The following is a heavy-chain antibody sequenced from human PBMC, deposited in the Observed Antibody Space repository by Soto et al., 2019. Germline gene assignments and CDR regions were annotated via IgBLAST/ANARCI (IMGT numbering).Heavy chain of an antibody. Sequence: GGSLRLSCAASGFTFSSYSMNWVRQAPGKGLEWVSYISSSSSTIYYAESVKGRITISRDNAKNSLYLQMNSLRAEDTAVYYCADGDYEYFQHWGQGTLVTVSS. CDR1: GFTFSSYS. CDR2: ISSSSSTI. D-gene: IGHD4-17*01. V-gene: IGHV3-48*01. CDR3: ADGDYEYFQH. J-gene: IGHJ1*01.